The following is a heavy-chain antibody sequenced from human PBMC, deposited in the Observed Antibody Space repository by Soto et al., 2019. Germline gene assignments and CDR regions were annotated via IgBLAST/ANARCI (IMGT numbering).Heavy chain of an antibody. CDR2: ISWNSGSI. J-gene: IGHJ4*02. CDR3: ATAEGARILYPPMY. V-gene: IGHV3-9*01. CDR1: GFTFDDYA. D-gene: IGHD2-8*01. Sequence: EVQLVESGGGLVQPGRSLRLSCAASGFTFDDYAMHWVRQAPGKGLEWVSGISWNSGSIGYADSVKGRFTIARDNAKNSLYLQMNSLRAEDTALYYCATAEGARILYPPMYWGQGTLVTVSS.